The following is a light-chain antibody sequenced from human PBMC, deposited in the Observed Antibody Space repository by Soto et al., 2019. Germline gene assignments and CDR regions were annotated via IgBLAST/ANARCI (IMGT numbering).Light chain of an antibody. CDR3: SSYTRTNTWV. Sequence: QSVLAQPASVSGSPGQSITISCTGTSSDIGDNNSVSWHQHHPGKAPKLLLFEVTHRPSGVSNRFSGYRSGTSASLTISGLQAEDEADYYCSSYTRTNTWVFGGGTKLTVL. V-gene: IGLV2-14*01. CDR2: EVT. J-gene: IGLJ3*02. CDR1: SSDIGDNNS.